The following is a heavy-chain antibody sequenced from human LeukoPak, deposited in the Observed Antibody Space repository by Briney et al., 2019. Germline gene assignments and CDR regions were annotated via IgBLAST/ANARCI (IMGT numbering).Heavy chain of an antibody. CDR2: ISAYNGNT. CDR3: ARRRSYDFWSGFDD. J-gene: IGHJ4*02. CDR1: GYTFTSYG. V-gene: IGHV1-18*01. D-gene: IGHD3-3*01. Sequence: GASVKVSCKASGYTFTSYGISWVRQAPGQGLEWMGWISAYNGNTNYAQKLQGRVTMTTDTSTSTAYMELRSLRSDDTAVYYCARRRSYDFWSGFDDWGQGTLVTVSS.